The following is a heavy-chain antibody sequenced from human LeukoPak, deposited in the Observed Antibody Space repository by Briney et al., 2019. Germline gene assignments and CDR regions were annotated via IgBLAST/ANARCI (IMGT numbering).Heavy chain of an antibody. J-gene: IGHJ4*02. D-gene: IGHD2-15*01. CDR3: ARDRIGKYSIDY. V-gene: IGHV3-33*08. CDR1: GFTFSNFG. CDR2: ISDNGRRT. Sequence: GGSLRLSCAASGFTFSNFGLNWVRQAPGKGLEWVAFISDNGRRTCYLESVKGLFTISRDDSKNTLYLQMNSLRVEDTAVYYCARDRIGKYSIDYWGQGTLVTVSS.